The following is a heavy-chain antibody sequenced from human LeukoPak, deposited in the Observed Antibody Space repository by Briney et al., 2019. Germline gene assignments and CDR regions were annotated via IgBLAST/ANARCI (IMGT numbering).Heavy chain of an antibody. V-gene: IGHV5-51*01. Sequence: GGLLWIFCRGASYSYTVYFTVCVVPLNEKGLEWMGINYPGDSDTRYSPSFQGQVTISADKSISTAYLQWSSLKASDTAMYYCARVETTRRDGYNYGGRYYFDYWGQGTLVTVSS. J-gene: IGHJ4*02. CDR1: SYSYTVYF. CDR3: ARVETTRRDGYNYGGRYYFDY. D-gene: IGHD5-24*01. CDR2: NYPGDSDT.